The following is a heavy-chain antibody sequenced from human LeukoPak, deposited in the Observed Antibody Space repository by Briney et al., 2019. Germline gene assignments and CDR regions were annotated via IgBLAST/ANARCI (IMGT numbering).Heavy chain of an antibody. D-gene: IGHD6-19*01. CDR1: GYSFTSYW. CDR3: ARGAVAGTLYYYYGMDV. CDR2: IYPGDSDT. V-gene: IGHV5-51*01. J-gene: IGHJ6*02. Sequence: GESLKISCKGSGYSFTSYWIGWVRQMPGKGLEWMGIIYPGDSDTRYSPSFQGQVTISADKSISTAYLQWSSLKASDTAMYYCARGAVAGTLYYYYGMDVWGQGTTVTVSS.